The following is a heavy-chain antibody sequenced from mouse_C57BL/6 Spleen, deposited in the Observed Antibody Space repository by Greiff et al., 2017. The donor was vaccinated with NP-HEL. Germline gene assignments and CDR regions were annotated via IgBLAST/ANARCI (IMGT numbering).Heavy chain of an antibody. Sequence: EVKLMESGEGLVKPGGSLKLSCAASGFTFSSYAMSWVRQTPEKRLEWVAYISSGGDYIYYADTVKGRFTISRDNARNTLYLQMSSLKSEDTAMYYCTIASYYYAMDYWGQGTSVTVSS. CDR1: GFTFSSYA. D-gene: IGHD1-1*01. J-gene: IGHJ4*01. CDR3: TIASYYYAMDY. V-gene: IGHV5-9-1*02. CDR2: ISSGGDYI.